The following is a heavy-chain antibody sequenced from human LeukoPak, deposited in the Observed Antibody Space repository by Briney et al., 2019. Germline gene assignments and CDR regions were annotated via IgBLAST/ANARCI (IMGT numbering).Heavy chain of an antibody. CDR1: GFTFSSYA. CDR3: ARGKSYYYDSSGYGMDV. Sequence: GGSLRLSCAASGFTFSSYAMSWVRQAPGKGLEWVSYISSSSNTIYYADSVKGRFTISRDNAKNSLYLQMNSLRAEDTAVYYCARGKSYYYDSSGYGMDVWGQGTTVTVSS. V-gene: IGHV3-48*04. D-gene: IGHD3-22*01. J-gene: IGHJ6*02. CDR2: ISSSSNTI.